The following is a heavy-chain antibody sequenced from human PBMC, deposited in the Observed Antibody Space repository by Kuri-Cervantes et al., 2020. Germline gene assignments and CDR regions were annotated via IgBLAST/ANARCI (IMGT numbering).Heavy chain of an antibody. D-gene: IGHD3-10*01. CDR3: ARELIYDSENYYKGLDY. CDR2: MNPNSGNT. V-gene: IGHV1-8*02. Sequence: ASVKVSCKASGYTFTSYDINWVRQATGQGLEWMGWMNPNSGNTDYAQKFQGRVTMTRNNSINTAYMELSSLRSEDTAMYYCARELIYDSENYYKGLDYWAQGTLVTVSS. CDR1: GYTFTSYD. J-gene: IGHJ4*02.